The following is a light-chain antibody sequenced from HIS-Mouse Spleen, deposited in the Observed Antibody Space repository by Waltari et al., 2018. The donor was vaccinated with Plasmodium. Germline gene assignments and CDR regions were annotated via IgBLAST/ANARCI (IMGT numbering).Light chain of an antibody. CDR2: EAS. CDR1: ALPKKY. Sequence: SYELTQPPSGSVSPGQTARHTCSGDALPKKYADWYQQKSGQAPVLVIYEASKRPSGIPERFSGSSSGTMATLTISGAQVEDEADYYCYSTDSSGNHRVFGGGTKLTVL. V-gene: IGLV3-10*01. CDR3: YSTDSSGNHRV. J-gene: IGLJ3*02.